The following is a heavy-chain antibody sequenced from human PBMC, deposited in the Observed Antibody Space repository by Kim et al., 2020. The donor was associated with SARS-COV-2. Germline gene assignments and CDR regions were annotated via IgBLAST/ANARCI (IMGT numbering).Heavy chain of an antibody. CDR3: TXXASYGSLDY. V-gene: IGHV3-15*01. Sequence: GGSLRLSCAASGFTFSNAWMSWVRQAPGKGLEWVGRIKSKTDGGTTDYAAPVKGXFTISRDDSKNTXYLQMNSLKTEDTAVYYCTXXASYGSLDYWGQGTXVTVSS. D-gene: IGHD5-18*01. CDR1: GFTFSNAW. CDR2: IKSKTDGGTT. J-gene: IGHJ4*02.